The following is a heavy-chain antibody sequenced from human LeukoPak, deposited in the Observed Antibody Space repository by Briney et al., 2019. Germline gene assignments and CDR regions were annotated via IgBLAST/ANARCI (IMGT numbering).Heavy chain of an antibody. J-gene: IGHJ4*02. CDR3: ARTREQWQVLDY. Sequence: PGGSLRLSCAASGFTFSTHAIHWVRQAPGKGLEWVAVMSYDGNNKHYADSVKGRFTISRDNSKNVVYLQMNSLRAEDTAVYYCARTREQWQVLDYWGQGTLVTVSS. V-gene: IGHV3-30-3*01. D-gene: IGHD6-19*01. CDR2: MSYDGNNK. CDR1: GFTFSTHA.